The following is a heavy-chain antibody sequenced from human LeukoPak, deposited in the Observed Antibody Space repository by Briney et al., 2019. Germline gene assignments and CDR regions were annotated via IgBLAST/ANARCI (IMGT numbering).Heavy chain of an antibody. CDR2: IYESGTT. Sequence: SETLSLTCAVYGESLNSYYWSWVRQPPGEGLEWIGEIYESGTTKYNPSLKSRVTISMVPSKQQFSLSLNSVTAADTAVYYCARVAWATRLGSWGLGTPVIVSS. V-gene: IGHV4-34*01. J-gene: IGHJ4*02. CDR1: GESLNSYY. D-gene: IGHD2-15*01. CDR3: ARVAWATRLGS.